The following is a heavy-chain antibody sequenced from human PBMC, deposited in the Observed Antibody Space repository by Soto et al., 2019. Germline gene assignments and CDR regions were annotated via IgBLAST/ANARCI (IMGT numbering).Heavy chain of an antibody. CDR1: GGSISSGGYS. CDR2: IYHSGST. V-gene: IGHV4-30-2*01. J-gene: IGHJ6*02. Sequence: PSETLFLTCAVSGGSISSGGYSWSWIRQPPGKGLEWIGYIYHSGSTYYNPSLKSRVTILVDRSKNQFSLKPSSVTAADTAVYYCARSSVSSPSMDVWGQGTTVTVSS. D-gene: IGHD6-6*01. CDR3: ARSSVSSPSMDV.